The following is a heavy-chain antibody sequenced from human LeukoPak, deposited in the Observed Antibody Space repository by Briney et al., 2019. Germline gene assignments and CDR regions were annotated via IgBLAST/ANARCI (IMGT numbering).Heavy chain of an antibody. D-gene: IGHD6-6*01. CDR3: AKELRYSGSSDY. CDR2: ISNNGGYT. Sequence: SGGSLRLSCAASGFTFSSSAMSWVRQAPGKGLEWVSAISNNGGYTYYADSVQGRFTISRDNSKSTLCLQMNSLRVEDTAVYYCAKELRYSGSSDYWGQGTLVTVSS. CDR1: GFTFSSSA. V-gene: IGHV3-23*01. J-gene: IGHJ4*02.